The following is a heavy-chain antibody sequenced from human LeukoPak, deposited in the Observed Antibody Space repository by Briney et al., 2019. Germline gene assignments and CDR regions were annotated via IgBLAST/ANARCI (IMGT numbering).Heavy chain of an antibody. D-gene: IGHD3-22*01. V-gene: IGHV1-8*03. CDR2: MNPNSGNT. CDR1: GYTFTSYD. Sequence: ASVKVSCKASGYTFTSYDINWVRQATGQGLEWMGWMNPNSGNTGYAQKFQGRVTITRNTSISAAYMELSSLRSEDTAVYYCARSRSYYYDKGSPLDIWGQGTMVTVSS. J-gene: IGHJ3*02. CDR3: ARSRSYYYDKGSPLDI.